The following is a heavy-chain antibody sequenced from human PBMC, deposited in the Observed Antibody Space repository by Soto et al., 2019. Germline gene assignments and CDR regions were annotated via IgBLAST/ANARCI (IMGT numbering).Heavy chain of an antibody. CDR3: ARGLFSESSYSGGWYYFDN. CDR1: GGSFSGYI. J-gene: IGHJ4*02. V-gene: IGHV4-34*01. CDR2: INHSGST. D-gene: IGHD1-26*01. Sequence: SETLSLTCAVYGGSFSGYILTWIRQSPGKGLQWIGQINHSGSTYYNPSLKSRVTISLYTSSDQFSLELSSVTAADTAVYYCARGLFSESSYSGGWYYFDNWSQGSLVTVSS.